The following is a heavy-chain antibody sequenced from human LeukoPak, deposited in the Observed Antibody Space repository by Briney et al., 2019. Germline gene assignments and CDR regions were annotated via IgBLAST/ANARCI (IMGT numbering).Heavy chain of an antibody. V-gene: IGHV1-69*06. Sequence: SVKVSCKASGGTFSSHAISWVRQAPGQGLEWMGGIIPIFGTANYAQKFQGRVTITADKSTSTAYMELSSLRSEDTAVYYCARGGYDILTGYYFDYWGQGTLVTVSS. CDR3: ARGGYDILTGYYFDY. J-gene: IGHJ4*02. D-gene: IGHD3-9*01. CDR1: GGTFSSHA. CDR2: IIPIFGTA.